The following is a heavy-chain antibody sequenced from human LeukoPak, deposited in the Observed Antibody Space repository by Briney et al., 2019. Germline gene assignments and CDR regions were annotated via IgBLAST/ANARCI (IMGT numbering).Heavy chain of an antibody. CDR3: ARELSRTGFDY. CDR2: ISNDGSKK. J-gene: IGHJ4*02. Sequence: QSGGSLRLSCAASGFTFSSYAMSWVRQAPGKGPEWVAVISNDGSKKYYPDSVKGRFSISRGNSKSTLSLQMNSLRAEDTAVYYCARELSRTGFDYWGQGTLVTVSS. CDR1: GFTFSSYA. V-gene: IGHV3-30*03. D-gene: IGHD3/OR15-3a*01.